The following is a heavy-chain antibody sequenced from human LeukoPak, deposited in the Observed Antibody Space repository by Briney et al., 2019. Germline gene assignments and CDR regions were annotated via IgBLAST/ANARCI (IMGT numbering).Heavy chain of an antibody. V-gene: IGHV1-8*03. CDR3: ARGRGFYSSGWYMGLEY. J-gene: IGHJ4*02. CDR2: MNPDSGNT. D-gene: IGHD6-19*01. Sequence: ASVKVSCKASGYTFTSYDINWVRQATGQGLEWMGWMNPDSGNTGYAQKFQGRVTITRNTSISTAYMELSSLRSEDTAVYYCARGRGFYSSGWYMGLEYWGQGTLVTVSS. CDR1: GYTFTSYD.